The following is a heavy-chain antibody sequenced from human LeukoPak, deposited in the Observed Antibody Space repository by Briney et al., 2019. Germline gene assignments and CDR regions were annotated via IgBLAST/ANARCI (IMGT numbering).Heavy chain of an antibody. V-gene: IGHV3-30*18. Sequence: GWSLRLSCAASGFTFSSYGMHWVRQAPGKGLEWVAVISYDGSNKYYADSVKGRFTISRDNSKNTLYLQMNSLRAEDTAVYYCAKDKDSSGWSSFEYWGQGPLVTVSS. D-gene: IGHD6-19*01. CDR1: GFTFSSYG. CDR2: ISYDGSNK. J-gene: IGHJ4*02. CDR3: AKDKDSSGWSSFEY.